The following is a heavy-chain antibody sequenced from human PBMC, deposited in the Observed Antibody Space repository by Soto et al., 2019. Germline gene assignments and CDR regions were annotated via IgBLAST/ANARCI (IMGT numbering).Heavy chain of an antibody. D-gene: IGHD2-21*02. V-gene: IGHV4-39*01. Sequence: SETLSLTCTVTGDSINNRSYYWGWIRQPPGKGLEWIGSIYYSGSTYNNPSLKSRVSMSVDTSKNQFSLKLRSVTAADTALYYCARQRASVVTQAYFDSWGQGSLVTVSS. CDR2: IYYSGST. CDR3: ARQRASVVTQAYFDS. CDR1: GDSINNRSYY. J-gene: IGHJ4*02.